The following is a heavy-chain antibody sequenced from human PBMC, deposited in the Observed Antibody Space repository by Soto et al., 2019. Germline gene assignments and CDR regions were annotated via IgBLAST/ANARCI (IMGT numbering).Heavy chain of an antibody. D-gene: IGHD4-4*01. V-gene: IGHV4-59*01. CDR2: IYYSGST. CDR3: ARGGSTLTTRKGIYFDY. CDR1: GGSISSYY. J-gene: IGHJ4*02. Sequence: PSETLSLTCTVSGGSISSYYWSWIRQPPGKGLKWIGYIYYSGSTNYNPSLKSRVTISVDTSKNQFSLKLSSVTAADTAVYYCARGGSTLTTRKGIYFDYWGQGTLVTVSS.